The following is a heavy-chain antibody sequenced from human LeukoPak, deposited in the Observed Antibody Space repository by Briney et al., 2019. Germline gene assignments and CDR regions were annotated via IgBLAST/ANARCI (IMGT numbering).Heavy chain of an antibody. D-gene: IGHD5-18*01. Sequence: PGGSLRLSCAASGFTFSSYWMNWVRQAPGKGQEWVSNIKQDGSEKYYVDSVKGRFTISRDNAKNSLYLQMNSLRAEDTAVYYCARPLDTAMANWFDPWGQGTLVTVSS. CDR3: ARPLDTAMANWFDP. J-gene: IGHJ5*02. V-gene: IGHV3-7*01. CDR1: GFTFSSYW. CDR2: IKQDGSEK.